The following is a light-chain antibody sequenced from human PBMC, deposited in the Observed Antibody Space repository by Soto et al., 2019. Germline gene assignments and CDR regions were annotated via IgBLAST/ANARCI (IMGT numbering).Light chain of an antibody. CDR2: DAS. CDR1: QSISSW. V-gene: IGKV1-5*01. J-gene: IGKJ2*01. CDR3: QQYNSYLYT. Sequence: DIQMTQSPSTLSASVGDRVTITCRASQSISSWLAWYQQKPGKAPKLLIYDASSLESGVPSRFSGSVSGTEFTLTISSLQPDDFATYYCQQYNSYLYTFGHGTKLEIK.